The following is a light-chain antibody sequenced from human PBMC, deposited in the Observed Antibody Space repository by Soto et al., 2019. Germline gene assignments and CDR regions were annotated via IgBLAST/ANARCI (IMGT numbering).Light chain of an antibody. CDR2: GAS. Sequence: TQSPPALSASVGDRVTITCRASQSIRHYLAWYQQMPGKAPKLLIYGASTLQSGVPSRFSGSGSGTEFTLTISSLQPDDFGTYFCQHHNSYPQTFGQGTKV. J-gene: IGKJ1*01. CDR3: QHHNSYPQT. V-gene: IGKV1-5*01. CDR1: QSIRHY.